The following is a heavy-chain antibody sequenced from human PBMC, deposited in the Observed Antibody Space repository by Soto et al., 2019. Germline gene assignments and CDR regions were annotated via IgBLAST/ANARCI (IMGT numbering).Heavy chain of an antibody. D-gene: IGHD3-22*01. CDR2: ISGSGGST. CDR3: AKDRQGYYDSSGYSDY. CDR1: GVTFNSYA. Sequence: GGSMRLSCAASGVTFNSYAMSWVRQAPGKGLEWVSAISGSGGSTYYADSVKGRFTISRDNSKNTLYLQMNSLRAEDTAVYYCAKDRQGYYDSSGYSDYWGQGTLVTVSS. J-gene: IGHJ4*02. V-gene: IGHV3-23*01.